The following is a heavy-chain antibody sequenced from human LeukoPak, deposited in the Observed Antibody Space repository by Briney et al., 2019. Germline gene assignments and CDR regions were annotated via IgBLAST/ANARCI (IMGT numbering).Heavy chain of an antibody. Sequence: GGSLRLSCAASGFTFDDYGMSWVRQAPGKGLEWVSGINWNGGSTGYADSVKGRFTISRDNAKNSLYLQMNSLRAEDAALYYCARDPYSSSWDDAFDIWGQGTMVTVSS. CDR2: INWNGGST. J-gene: IGHJ3*02. CDR1: GFTFDDYG. V-gene: IGHV3-20*04. CDR3: ARDPYSSSWDDAFDI. D-gene: IGHD6-13*01.